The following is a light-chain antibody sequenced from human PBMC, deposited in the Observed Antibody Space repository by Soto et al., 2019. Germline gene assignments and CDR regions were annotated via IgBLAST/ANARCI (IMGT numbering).Light chain of an antibody. CDR3: RQHDSFPIT. CDR2: AAS. Sequence: DIQLTQSPFFLSASVGDRFTLTCRASQGISTYLVWYQQKAGKAPKSLIYAASTLQTGVPSRFSGSGSGTEFTLTISSLQPEDSATYYCRQHDSFPITFGQGTRLEIK. J-gene: IGKJ5*01. CDR1: QGISTY. V-gene: IGKV1-9*01.